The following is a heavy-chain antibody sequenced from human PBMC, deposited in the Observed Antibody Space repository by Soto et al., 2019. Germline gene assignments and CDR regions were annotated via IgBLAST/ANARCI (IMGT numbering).Heavy chain of an antibody. CDR1: GGSISSGGYY. CDR2: IYYSGST. CDR3: ARRAGDSFSFEI. J-gene: IGHJ3*02. V-gene: IGHV4-31*03. D-gene: IGHD2-21*01. Sequence: QVQLQESGPGLVKPSQTLSLTCTVSGGSISSGGYYWIWIRQHPGKGLEWIGYIYYSGSTYYNPSLKSRVTISVDTSKHQFSLKLSSVTAADTAVYYCARRAGDSFSFEIWGQGTMVTVSA.